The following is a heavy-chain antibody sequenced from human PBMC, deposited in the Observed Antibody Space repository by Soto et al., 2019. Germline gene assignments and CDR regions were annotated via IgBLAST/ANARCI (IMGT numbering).Heavy chain of an antibody. D-gene: IGHD3-10*01. Sequence: PGGSLRLSCAASGFIFSNYAMFWVRQAPGKGLDWVSTIYAGGGTTHYAESVRGRFTISRDNSNSRLYLQMNNLRAEDTAVYFCAKDLIRGDGYVDFDYWGQGTLVTVSS. CDR2: IYAGGGTT. CDR1: GFIFSNYA. J-gene: IGHJ4*02. V-gene: IGHV3-23*01. CDR3: AKDLIRGDGYVDFDY.